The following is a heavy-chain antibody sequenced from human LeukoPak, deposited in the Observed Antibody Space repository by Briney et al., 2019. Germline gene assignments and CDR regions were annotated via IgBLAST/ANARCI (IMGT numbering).Heavy chain of an antibody. CDR3: ARAYIVATIQYFDY. CDR2: IYYSGST. V-gene: IGHV4-39*01. J-gene: IGHJ4*02. D-gene: IGHD5-12*01. Sequence: PSETLSLTCTVSGGSISSSDYYWGWIRQPPGKGLEWIGSIYYSGSTYYNPSLKSRVTISVDTSKNQFSLKLSSVTAADTAVYYCARAYIVATIQYFDYWGQGTLVTVSS. CDR1: GGSISSSDYY.